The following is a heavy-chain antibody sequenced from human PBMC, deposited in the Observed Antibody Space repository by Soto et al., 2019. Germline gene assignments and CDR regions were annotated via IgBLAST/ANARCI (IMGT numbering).Heavy chain of an antibody. CDR3: ARDGWYSSSWYSNAFDI. CDR2: IWYDGSNK. Sequence: VGSLRLSCAASGFTFSSYGMHWVRQAPVKVLEWVAVIWYDGSNKYYADSLKGRFTISRDNSKNTLYLQMNSLRAEDTAVYYCARDGWYSSSWYSNAFDIWGQGTMVTVSS. CDR1: GFTFSSYG. D-gene: IGHD6-13*01. J-gene: IGHJ3*02. V-gene: IGHV3-33*01.